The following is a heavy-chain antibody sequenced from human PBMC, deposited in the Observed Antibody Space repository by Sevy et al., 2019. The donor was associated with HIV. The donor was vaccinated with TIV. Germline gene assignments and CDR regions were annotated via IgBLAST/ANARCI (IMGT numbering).Heavy chain of an antibody. Sequence: GESLKISCKGSGYSFTSYWIAWVRQMPGKGLEWMGIIYPGDSDTRYSPSFQGQVTISADKSISTAYLQWSSLKASDTAMYYCARYGSNHKDRYNWFDPWGRGTLVTVSS. CDR2: IYPGDSDT. J-gene: IGHJ5*02. V-gene: IGHV5-51*01. CDR1: GYSFTSYW. CDR3: ARYGSNHKDRYNWFDP. D-gene: IGHD2-2*01.